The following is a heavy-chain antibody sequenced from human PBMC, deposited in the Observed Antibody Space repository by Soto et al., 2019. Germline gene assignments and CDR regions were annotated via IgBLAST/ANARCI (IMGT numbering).Heavy chain of an antibody. CDR2: ISAYNGNT. CDR1: GYTFTSYG. Sequence: ASVKVSCKASGYTFTSYGISWVRQAPGQGLEWMGWISAYNGNTNYAQKLQGRVTMTTDTSTSTAYMELRSLRSDDTAVYYCARDLRPATAIQPSKNLDYWGQGTLVTVSS. D-gene: IGHD2-2*02. CDR3: ARDLRPATAIQPSKNLDY. J-gene: IGHJ4*02. V-gene: IGHV1-18*04.